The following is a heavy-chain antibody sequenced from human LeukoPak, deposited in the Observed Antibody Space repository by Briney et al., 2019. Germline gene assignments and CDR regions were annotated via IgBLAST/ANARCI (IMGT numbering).Heavy chain of an antibody. CDR2: MSAYNGNT. J-gene: IGHJ1*01. V-gene: IGHV1-18*01. D-gene: IGHD3-22*01. CDR3: AREFYYDSSGYYYLTYFQH. CDR1: GYTFTSYG. Sequence: ASVKVSCKASGYTFTSYGISWVRQAPGQGLEWMGWMSAYNGNTNYAQKLQGRVTMTTDTSTSTAYMELRSLRSDDTAVYYCAREFYYDSSGYYYLTYFQHWGQGTLVTVSS.